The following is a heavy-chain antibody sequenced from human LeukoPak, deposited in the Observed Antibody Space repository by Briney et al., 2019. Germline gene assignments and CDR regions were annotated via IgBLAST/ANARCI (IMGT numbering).Heavy chain of an antibody. CDR2: ISGSGGST. Sequence: GGSLRLSCAASGFTFSSYAMSWVPQAPGKGLGWVSAISGSGGSTYYADSVKGRFTISRDNSKNTLYLQMNSLRAEDTAVYYCAKDPIAVAKSGYFDYWGQGTLVTVSS. V-gene: IGHV3-23*01. CDR3: AKDPIAVAKSGYFDY. J-gene: IGHJ4*02. CDR1: GFTFSSYA. D-gene: IGHD6-19*01.